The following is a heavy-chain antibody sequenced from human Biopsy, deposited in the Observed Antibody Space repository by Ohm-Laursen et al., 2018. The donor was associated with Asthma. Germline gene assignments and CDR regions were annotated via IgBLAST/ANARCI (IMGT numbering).Heavy chain of an antibody. CDR3: ARIPRGSGSYFVDY. CDR2: IHHSGTS. D-gene: IGHD3-22*01. J-gene: IGHJ4*02. V-gene: IGHV4-31*03. CDR1: GDSITSGGCS. Sequence: TLSLTCPVSGDSITSGGCSWNWIRQHPGKGLEWIGYIHHSGTSYFNPSLKSRVSFSRDTSKNQFSLRLSSVTAADTAMYYCARIPRGSGSYFVDYWGQGTLVTVSS.